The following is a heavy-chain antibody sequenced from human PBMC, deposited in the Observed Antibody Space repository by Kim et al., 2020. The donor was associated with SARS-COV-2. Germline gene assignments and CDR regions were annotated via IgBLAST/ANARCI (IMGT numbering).Heavy chain of an antibody. D-gene: IGHD3-22*01. CDR3: ARENDYYDSSGYYFWGYYYYGMDV. CDR2: INSDGSST. V-gene: IGHV3-74*01. CDR1: GFTFSSYW. J-gene: IGHJ6*02. Sequence: GGSLRLSCAASGFTFSSYWMHWVRQAPGKGLVWVSRINSDGSSTSYADSVKGRFTISRDNAKNTLYLQMNSLRAEDTAVYYCARENDYYDSSGYYFWGYYYYGMDVWGQGTTVTVSS.